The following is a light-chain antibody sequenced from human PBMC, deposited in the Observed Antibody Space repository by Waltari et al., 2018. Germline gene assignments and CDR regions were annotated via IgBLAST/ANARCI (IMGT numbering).Light chain of an antibody. Sequence: DIQMTQSPSTLSASVGDRVPITCRASQSISSWLAWYQQKPGKAPKLLIYKASSLESGVPSRFSGSGSGTEFTLTISSLQPDDFATYYCQQYSTYSAFGQGTKVEI. V-gene: IGKV1-5*03. CDR1: QSISSW. CDR2: KAS. CDR3: QQYSTYSA. J-gene: IGKJ1*01.